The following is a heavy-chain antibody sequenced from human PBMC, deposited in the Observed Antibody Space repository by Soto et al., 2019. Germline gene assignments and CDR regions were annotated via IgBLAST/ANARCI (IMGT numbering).Heavy chain of an antibody. CDR1: GYTFTSYG. Sequence: QVQLVQSGGEVTKPGASVKVSCKSSGYTFTSYGVSWVRQAPGQWLEWLGWISVYTGNTKQAQKFQDRVTLTTEAYTSTAYLELRNLRSDDTAVYYCARDRCTTDKCYTHHFDVWGQGTTVTVSS. D-gene: IGHD2-8*01. V-gene: IGHV1-18*04. J-gene: IGHJ6*02. CDR3: ARDRCTTDKCYTHHFDV. CDR2: ISVYTGNT.